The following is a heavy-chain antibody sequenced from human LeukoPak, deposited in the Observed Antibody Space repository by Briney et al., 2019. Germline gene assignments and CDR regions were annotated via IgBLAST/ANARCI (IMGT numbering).Heavy chain of an antibody. CDR3: AWSASGSYQF. V-gene: IGHV3-64*01. J-gene: IGHJ4*02. CDR2: VTVNGGST. D-gene: IGHD3-10*01. CDR1: GFTFSTYA. Sequence: GGSLRLSCAASGFTFSTYAMPWVRQAPGKGLEFVSAVTVNGGSTYYANSVKGGFTISRDNSKNTLYLQMGTRRTEDLAVYYCAWSASGSYQFWGQGTLVTVSS.